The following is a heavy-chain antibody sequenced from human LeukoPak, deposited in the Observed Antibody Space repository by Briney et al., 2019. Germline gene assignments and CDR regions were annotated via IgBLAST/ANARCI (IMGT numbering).Heavy chain of an antibody. CDR1: GFTFSDYA. D-gene: IGHD4-17*01. CDR2: IRGTGGTT. J-gene: IGHJ3*01. Sequence: GGPLRLSCAASGFTFSDYALIWVRQAPGKGLEWLSAIRGTGGTTYYADSVKGRCTISRDNSRNTVYLQMNSLRAEDTALYFCGKDPNGDYVGALDFWGPGTMVTVSS. V-gene: IGHV3-23*01. CDR3: GKDPNGDYVGALDF.